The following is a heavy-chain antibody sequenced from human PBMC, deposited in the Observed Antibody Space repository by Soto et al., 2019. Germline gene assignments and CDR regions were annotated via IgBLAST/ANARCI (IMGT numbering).Heavy chain of an antibody. V-gene: IGHV3-48*02. J-gene: IGHJ6*02. CDR2: ISSSSSTI. CDR1: GLTFSRYR. CDR3: ARVGYDFWSGYYYYYYGMDV. D-gene: IGHD3-3*01. Sequence: GGSLRLSCGAWGLTFSRYRMNRVRQAPGKGLEWVSYISSSSSTIYYADSVKGRFTISRENAKNSLYMQMNSLRDEDTAVYYCARVGYDFWSGYYYYYYGMDVWGQGTTVTVSS.